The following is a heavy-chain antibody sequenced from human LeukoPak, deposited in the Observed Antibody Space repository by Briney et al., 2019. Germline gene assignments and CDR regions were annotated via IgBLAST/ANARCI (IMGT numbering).Heavy chain of an antibody. CDR1: GGSFSGYY. Sequence: KSSETLSLTCAVYGGSFSGYYWSWIRQPPGKGLEWIGEINHSGSTNYNPSLKSRVTISVDTSKNQFSLKLSSVTAADTAVYYCARHFLLWFGELYWFDPWGQGTLATVSS. D-gene: IGHD3-10*01. CDR3: ARHFLLWFGELYWFDP. CDR2: INHSGST. J-gene: IGHJ5*02. V-gene: IGHV4-34*01.